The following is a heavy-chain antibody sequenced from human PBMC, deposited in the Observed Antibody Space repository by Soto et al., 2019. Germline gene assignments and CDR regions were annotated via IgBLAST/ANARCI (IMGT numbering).Heavy chain of an antibody. CDR2: IYRTGST. V-gene: IGHV4-4*02. CDR1: GGSFTSNNW. Sequence: ETLSLTCAVSGGSFTSNNWWTWVRQPPGQGLEWIGEIYRTGSTNYNPSLKGRVTISLDKSENQFSLKVTSLTAADTAVYYCASRDPGTSVDYWGQGTLVTVSS. J-gene: IGHJ4*02. CDR3: ASRDPGTSVDY. D-gene: IGHD1-7*01.